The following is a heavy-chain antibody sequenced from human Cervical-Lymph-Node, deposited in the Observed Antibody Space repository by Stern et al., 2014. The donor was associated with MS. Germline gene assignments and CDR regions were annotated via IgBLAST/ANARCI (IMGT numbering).Heavy chain of an antibody. CDR2: IWHDGSNK. V-gene: IGHV3-33*01. Sequence: MQLVESGGDVVQPGRSLRLSCAASGFTFNTYGMNWVRQAPGKGLEWVAIIWHDGSNKYYAGSVQGRFTISRDNSKNTLYLQMNSLRAEDTAVYYCARDACGGDCYGSQDYWGQGSLVTVSS. CDR3: ARDACGGDCYGSQDY. J-gene: IGHJ4*02. D-gene: IGHD2-21*02. CDR1: GFTFNTYG.